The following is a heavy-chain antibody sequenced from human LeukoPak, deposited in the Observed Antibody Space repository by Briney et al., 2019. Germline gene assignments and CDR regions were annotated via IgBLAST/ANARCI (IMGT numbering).Heavy chain of an antibody. Sequence: GGSLRLSCAASGFTFSSYAMSWVRQAPGKGLEWVSAISSSGGSTYYADSVKGRFTISRDNSKNTLYLQMNSLRAEDTAVYYCAILPGYSSGWYEVNYWGQGTLVTVSS. CDR1: GFTFSSYA. V-gene: IGHV3-23*01. CDR3: AILPGYSSGWYEVNY. D-gene: IGHD6-13*01. CDR2: ISSSGGST. J-gene: IGHJ4*02.